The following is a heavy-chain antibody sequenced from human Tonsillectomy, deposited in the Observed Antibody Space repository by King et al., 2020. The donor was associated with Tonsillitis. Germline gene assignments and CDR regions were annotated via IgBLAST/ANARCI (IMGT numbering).Heavy chain of an antibody. J-gene: IGHJ4*02. D-gene: IGHD3-22*01. Sequence: VQLQESGPGLVKPSETLSLTCTVSGGSVSSYFWSWIRQPPGKGLEWIGYIYYSGSTNYTPSLKSRVTISVDTSKNQFSLKLSSVTAADTAVYYFASSRMEYYYDSSGYSQASFDYWGQGTLVTVSS. CDR3: ASSRMEYYYDSSGYSQASFDY. V-gene: IGHV4-59*08. CDR2: IYYSGST. CDR1: GGSVSSYF.